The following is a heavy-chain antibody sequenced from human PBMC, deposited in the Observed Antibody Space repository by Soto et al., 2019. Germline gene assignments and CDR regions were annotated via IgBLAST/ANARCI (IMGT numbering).Heavy chain of an antibody. D-gene: IGHD3-10*01. CDR2: VSDSGGRT. J-gene: IGHJ4*02. CDR1: GFTFSSYA. Sequence: GGSLRLSCAASGFTFSSYAMNWVRQAPGRGLEWVSGVSDSGGRTSYADSVKGRFTISRDNSKNTLYLQMNSLRAEDTAVYYCAKGRVYYSTNVAFDYWGQGTLVTVSS. CDR3: AKGRVYYSTNVAFDY. V-gene: IGHV3-23*01.